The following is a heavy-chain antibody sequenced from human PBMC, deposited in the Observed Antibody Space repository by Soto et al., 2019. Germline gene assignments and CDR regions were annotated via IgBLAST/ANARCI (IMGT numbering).Heavy chain of an antibody. J-gene: IGHJ6*02. D-gene: IGHD5-18*01. CDR1: GFTFSSYA. CDR2: ISYDGSNK. CDR3: ARDNRQRGYSYGRHYYGMDV. V-gene: IGHV3-30-3*01. Sequence: QVQLVESGGGVVQPGRSLRLSCAASGFTFSSYAMHWVRQAPGKGLEWVAVISYDGSNKYYADSVKGRFTISRDNSKNTLYLQMNSLRAEDTAVYYCARDNRQRGYSYGRHYYGMDVWGQGTTVTVSS.